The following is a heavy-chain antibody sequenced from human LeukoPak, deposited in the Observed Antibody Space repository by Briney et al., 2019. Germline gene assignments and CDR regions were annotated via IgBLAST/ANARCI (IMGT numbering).Heavy chain of an antibody. J-gene: IGHJ6*03. CDR2: ISSSSSTI. Sequence: GGSLRLSCAASGFTFSSYSMNWVRQAPGKGLEWVSYISSSSSTIYYADFVKGRFTISRDNAKNSLYLQMNSLRAEDTAVYYCARLTANYYYYMDVWGKGTTVTVSS. CDR3: ARLTANYYYYMDV. V-gene: IGHV3-48*04. D-gene: IGHD1-14*01. CDR1: GFTFSSYS.